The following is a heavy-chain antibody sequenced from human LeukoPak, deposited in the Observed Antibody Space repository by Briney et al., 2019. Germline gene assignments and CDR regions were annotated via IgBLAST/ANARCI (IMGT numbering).Heavy chain of an antibody. CDR2: IIPIFGTA. Sequence: SVKVSCKASGGTFSCYAISWVRQAPGQGLEWMGGIIPIFGTANYAQKFQGRVTITADESTSTAYMELSSLRSEDTAMYYCARDLRGSYYDFWSGYQEWCFDPWGQGTLVTVSS. V-gene: IGHV1-69*13. CDR1: GGTFSCYA. J-gene: IGHJ5*02. CDR3: ARDLRGSYYDFWSGYQEWCFDP. D-gene: IGHD3-3*01.